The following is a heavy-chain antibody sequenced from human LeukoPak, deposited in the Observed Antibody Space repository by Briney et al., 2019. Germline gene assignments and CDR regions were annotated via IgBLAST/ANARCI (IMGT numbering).Heavy chain of an antibody. CDR2: ISAYNGNT. Sequence: GASVTLSFTSSGYAFTTYGISWVRQAHGQGLEWMGWISAYNGNTNYAERLQGRVTMTTDTSTSTAYMELRSLRSDDTAVYYCARDGSGWYRKTTITPFCDYWGQGTLVTVSS. CDR3: ARDGSGWYRKTTITPFCDY. D-gene: IGHD6-19*01. V-gene: IGHV1-18*01. CDR1: GYAFTTYG. J-gene: IGHJ4*02.